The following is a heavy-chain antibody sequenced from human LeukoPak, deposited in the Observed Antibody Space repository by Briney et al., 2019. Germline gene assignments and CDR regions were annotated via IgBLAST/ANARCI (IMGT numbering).Heavy chain of an antibody. CDR3: ARVIVPAALDC. Sequence: PGGSLRLSCAASGCTFNDYYMSWPRQAPGKGLEWVSYISSSSGYTYYADSVKGRFTISRDSAKNSLYLQMNSLRAEDTAVYYCARVIVPAALDCWGQGTLVTVSS. CDR2: ISSSSGYT. V-gene: IGHV3-11*05. CDR1: GCTFNDYY. D-gene: IGHD2-2*01. J-gene: IGHJ4*02.